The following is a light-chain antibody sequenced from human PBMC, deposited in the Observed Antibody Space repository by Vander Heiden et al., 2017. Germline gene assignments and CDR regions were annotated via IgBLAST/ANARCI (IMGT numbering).Light chain of an antibody. CDR3: MQSTQLYT. J-gene: IGKJ2*01. Sequence: EIVMTQTPLSLSVTPGQPASISCKSSQSLLHSNGKTYFYWYLQKPGQRPQPLISEVSNRFSGVPDRFSGSGSGTDFTLKISRVETEDVGVYYCMQSTQLYTFGQGTKLEIK. CDR1: QSLLHSNGKTY. V-gene: IGKV2D-29*01. CDR2: EVS.